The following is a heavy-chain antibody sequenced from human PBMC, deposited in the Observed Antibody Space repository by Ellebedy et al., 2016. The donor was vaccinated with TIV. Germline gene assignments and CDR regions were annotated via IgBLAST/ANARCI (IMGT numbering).Heavy chain of an antibody. Sequence: ASVKVSXKASGYTFTSYGISWVRQAPGQGLEWMGWISAYNGNTNYAQKLQGRVTMTTDTSTSTAYMELRSLRSDDTAVYYCARDRAVAVAVRRDAFDIWGQGTMVTVSS. CDR3: ARDRAVAVAVRRDAFDI. CDR2: ISAYNGNT. V-gene: IGHV1-18*01. D-gene: IGHD6-19*01. CDR1: GYTFTSYG. J-gene: IGHJ3*02.